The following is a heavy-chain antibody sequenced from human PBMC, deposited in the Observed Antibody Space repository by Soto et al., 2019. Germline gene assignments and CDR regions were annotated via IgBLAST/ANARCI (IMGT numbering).Heavy chain of an antibody. CDR2: TYYSGST. Sequence: QVQLQESGPGLVKPSQTLSLTCTVSGGSISSGDYYWSWIRQPPGKGLEWIGYTYYSGSTYYNPSLKSRVTISVDTSKNQFSLKLSSVTAADTAVYYCARDGTIFEYYYGMDVWGQGTTVTVSS. V-gene: IGHV4-30-4*01. D-gene: IGHD3-3*01. CDR1: GGSISSGDYY. J-gene: IGHJ6*02. CDR3: ARDGTIFEYYYGMDV.